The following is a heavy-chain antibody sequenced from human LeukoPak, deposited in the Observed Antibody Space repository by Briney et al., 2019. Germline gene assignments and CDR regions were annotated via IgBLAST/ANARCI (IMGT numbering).Heavy chain of an antibody. Sequence: SETLSLTCTVSGGSISSGDYYWSWIRQPPGKGLEWIGYIYYSGSTYYNPSLKSRVTISVDTSKNQFSLKLSSVTAADTAMYYCAREYGDDNWFDPWGQGTLVTVSS. CDR2: IYYSGST. V-gene: IGHV4-30-4*01. CDR3: AREYGDDNWFDP. J-gene: IGHJ5*02. D-gene: IGHD2-21*02. CDR1: GGSISSGDYY.